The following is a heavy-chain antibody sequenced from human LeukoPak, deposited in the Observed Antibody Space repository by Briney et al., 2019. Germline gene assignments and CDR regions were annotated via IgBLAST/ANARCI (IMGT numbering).Heavy chain of an antibody. CDR3: ARDFGDWRTDY. CDR1: GGSISSRTHY. CDR2: INYSGKL. V-gene: IGHV4-39*07. D-gene: IGHD2-21*02. J-gene: IGHJ4*02. Sequence: PSETLSLTCSVSGGSISSRTHYWAWIRQPPGKGLEWIGSINYSGKLTYNPSLKSRVTVSTDTSKNQFSLTLSSVTAADTAVYYCARDFGDWRTDYWGQGTLVTVSS.